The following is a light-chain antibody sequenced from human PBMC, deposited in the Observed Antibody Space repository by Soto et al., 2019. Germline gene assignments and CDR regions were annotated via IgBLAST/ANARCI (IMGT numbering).Light chain of an antibody. V-gene: IGKV3-15*01. J-gene: IGKJ4*01. Sequence: EVVMTQSPATLSVSPGERATLSCRASQSVSSNFLGWYQQKPGDAHRLLIYGVSIMATGIPARFSGSWSGTEFTITISSLQSEDFAVYCCQQYSACPLTFGGGTKVEI. CDR3: QQYSACPLT. CDR1: QSVSSN. CDR2: GVS.